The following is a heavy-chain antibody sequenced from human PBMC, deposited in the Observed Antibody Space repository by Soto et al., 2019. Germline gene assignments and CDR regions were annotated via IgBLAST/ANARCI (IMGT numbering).Heavy chain of an antibody. CDR2: IYPGDSDT. CDR1: GYSFTRYW. V-gene: IGHV5-51*01. CDR3: ARLGGRTTFTTSLYFSYNGMDV. J-gene: IGHJ6*02. D-gene: IGHD3-22*01. Sequence: WEALTISCKGSGYSFTRYWIGWVRQMPGKGLEWMGIIYPGDSDTRYSPSFQGQVTISADKSISTAYLQWSSLKASDTGMYYCARLGGRTTFTTSLYFSYNGMDVWGHGTPVT.